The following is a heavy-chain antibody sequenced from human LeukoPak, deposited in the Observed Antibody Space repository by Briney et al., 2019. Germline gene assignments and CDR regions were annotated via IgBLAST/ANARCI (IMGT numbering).Heavy chain of an antibody. Sequence: PSETLSLTCAVYGGSFSGYYWSWIRQPAGKGLEWIGRIYSSGSTNYNPSLESRVTMSIDTSMSQLSLSLTSVTAADTAVYFCARDWGNVWGQGTTVTVSS. J-gene: IGHJ6*02. CDR3: ARDWGNV. V-gene: IGHV4-4*07. D-gene: IGHD3-16*01. CDR1: GGSFSGYY. CDR2: IYSSGST.